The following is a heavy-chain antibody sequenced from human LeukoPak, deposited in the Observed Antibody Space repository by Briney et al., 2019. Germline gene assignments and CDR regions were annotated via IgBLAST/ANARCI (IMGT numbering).Heavy chain of an antibody. D-gene: IGHD6-13*01. V-gene: IGHV4-34*01. J-gene: IGHJ4*02. CDR1: GGSFSCYY. CDR2: INHSGST. Sequence: SETLSLTFAVYGGSFSCYYWSWIRQPPGKGLGWIGEINHSGSTNYNPALKSRVTISVDTSKNQFSLKLSSVTAADTAVYYCAREAAADRYYFDYWGQGTLVTVSS. CDR3: AREAAADRYYFDY.